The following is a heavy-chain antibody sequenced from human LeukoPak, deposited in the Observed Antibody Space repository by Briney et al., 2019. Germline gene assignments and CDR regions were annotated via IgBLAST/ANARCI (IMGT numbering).Heavy chain of an antibody. Sequence: ASVKVSCKASGYSFTGHYLHWVRQAPGQGLEWVGWINPKTGDKTYAQKFQGRVTMTWDTSITTAYMELSSLRSDDTAVYYCARAYEYGWFDPWGQGTQVTVSS. V-gene: IGHV1-2*02. CDR3: ARAYEYGWFDP. J-gene: IGHJ5*02. CDR2: INPKTGDK. CDR1: GYSFTGHY. D-gene: IGHD4/OR15-4a*01.